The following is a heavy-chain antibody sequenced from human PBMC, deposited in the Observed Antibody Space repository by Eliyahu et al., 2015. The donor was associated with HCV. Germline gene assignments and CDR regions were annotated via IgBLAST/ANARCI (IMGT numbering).Heavy chain of an antibody. CDR1: GYHFPTYG. D-gene: IGHD1-26*01. CDR2: ISAYNGNT. CDR3: ARDRSGTYSSLPVDY. V-gene: IGHV1-18*01. Sequence: QVQLVQSGTEVKKPGASVKVSCKASGYHFPTYGFTWVRQAPGQGLEWMGWISAYNGNTNYAQRLQGRXTMTTDPSTNTAYMELRSLRSDDTAVYYCARDRSGTYSSLPVDYWGQGTLVTVSS. J-gene: IGHJ4*02.